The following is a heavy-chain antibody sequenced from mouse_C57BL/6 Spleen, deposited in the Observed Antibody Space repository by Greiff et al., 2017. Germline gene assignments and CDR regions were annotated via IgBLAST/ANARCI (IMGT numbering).Heavy chain of an antibody. CDR3: AREATVQLRYFDV. J-gene: IGHJ1*03. D-gene: IGHD1-1*01. Sequence: VQLQQSGPVLVKPGASVKMSCKASGYTFTDYYMNWVKQSHGKSLEWIGVINPYNGGTSYNQKFKGKATLTVDKSSSTAYMELNSLTSEDSAVYYCAREATVQLRYFDVWGTGTTVTVSS. CDR1: GYTFTDYY. V-gene: IGHV1-19*01. CDR2: INPYNGGT.